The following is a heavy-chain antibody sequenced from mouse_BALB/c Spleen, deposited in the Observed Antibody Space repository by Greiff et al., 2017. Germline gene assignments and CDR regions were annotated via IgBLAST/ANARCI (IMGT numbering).Heavy chain of an antibody. V-gene: IGHV5-12-2*01. J-gene: IGHJ3*01. CDR1: GFTFSSYT. CDR3: ARQGFAY. Sequence: EVMLVESGGGLVQPGGSLKLSCAASGFTFSSYTMSWVRQTPEKRLEWVAYISNGGGSTYYPDTVKGRFTISRDSAKNTLYLQMSSLKSEDTAMYYCARQGFAYWGQGTLVTVSA. CDR2: ISNGGGST.